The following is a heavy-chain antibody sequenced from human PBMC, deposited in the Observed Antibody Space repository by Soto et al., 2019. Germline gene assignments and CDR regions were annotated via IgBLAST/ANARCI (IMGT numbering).Heavy chain of an antibody. D-gene: IGHD6-19*01. CDR1: GYTFTSYG. CDR2: ISAYNGNT. V-gene: IGHV1-18*04. J-gene: IGHJ6*02. CDR3: ARDHSSGWYNYYYYYGMDV. Sequence: ASVKVSCKASGYTFTSYGISWVRQAPGQGLEWMGWISAYNGNTNYAQKLQGRVTMTTDTSTSTAYMELRSLRSDDTAVYYCARDHSSGWYNYYYYYGMDVWGQGTTVTV.